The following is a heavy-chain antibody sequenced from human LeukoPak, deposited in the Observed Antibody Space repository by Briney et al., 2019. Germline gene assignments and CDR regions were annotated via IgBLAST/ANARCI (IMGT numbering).Heavy chain of an antibody. V-gene: IGHV3-23*01. D-gene: IGHD5-18*01. CDR2: ISGSGGST. Sequence: GGSLRLPCAASGFTFSIYAMSWLRQAPGKALEWVSAISGSGGSTYYADSVKGRFTISRDNSKNTLYLQMNSLRAEDTAVYYCAKAGTAMVMTDAFDIWGQGTMVTVSS. J-gene: IGHJ3*02. CDR1: GFTFSIYA. CDR3: AKAGTAMVMTDAFDI.